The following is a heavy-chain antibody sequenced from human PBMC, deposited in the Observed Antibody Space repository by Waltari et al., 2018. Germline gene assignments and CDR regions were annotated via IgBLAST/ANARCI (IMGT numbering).Heavy chain of an antibody. V-gene: IGHV3-30*02. CDR1: GFTFSSYG. D-gene: IGHD6-13*01. CDR3: AKGESGYSSSWYFDY. J-gene: IGHJ4*02. Sequence: QVQLVESGGGVVQPGGSLRLSCAASGFTFSSYGMHWVRQAPGKGLEWVAFIRDDGSNKYYADAVKGRFTISRDNSKNTLYLQMNSLRAEDTAVYYCAKGESGYSSSWYFDYWGQGTLVTVSS. CDR2: IRDDGSNK.